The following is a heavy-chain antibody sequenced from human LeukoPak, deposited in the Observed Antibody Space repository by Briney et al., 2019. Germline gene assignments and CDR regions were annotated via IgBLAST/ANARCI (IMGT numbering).Heavy chain of an antibody. CDR1: EFTFSSYA. Sequence: GGSLRLSCAASEFTFSSYAMSWVRQAPGKGLEWVSTISGSRSSTTYYPDSYYADSVKGRFTISRDNSKNILYLQMNSLRAEDTAVYYCARKRLGFSSGWYYFDYWGQGTLVTVSS. CDR3: ARKRLGFSSGWYYFDY. J-gene: IGHJ4*02. CDR2: ISGSRSSTTYYPDS. D-gene: IGHD6-19*01. V-gene: IGHV3-23*01.